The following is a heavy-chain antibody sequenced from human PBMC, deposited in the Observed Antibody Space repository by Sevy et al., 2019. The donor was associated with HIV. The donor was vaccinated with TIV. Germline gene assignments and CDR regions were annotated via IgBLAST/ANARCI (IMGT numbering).Heavy chain of an antibody. V-gene: IGHV3-66*02. J-gene: IGHJ4*02. D-gene: IGHD6-19*01. CDR1: GFTVNDKY. CDR3: VSLFLSYRSGWSYFDY. Sequence: GGSLRLSCAISGFTVNDKYIIWVRQAPGKGLEWVSVIFSSGSRYYAGSAKGRFTISRDNSKNTVYLQMNSLRAEDTAVYYCVSLFLSYRSGWSYFDYWGQGTLVTVSS. CDR2: IFSSGSR.